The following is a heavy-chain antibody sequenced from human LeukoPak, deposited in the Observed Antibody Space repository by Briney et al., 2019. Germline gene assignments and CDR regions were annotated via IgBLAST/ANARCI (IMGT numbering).Heavy chain of an antibody. CDR1: GFTFSSYA. CDR3: ARDQLDYFDY. Sequence: GRSLRLSCAASGFTFSSYAMHWVRQAPGKGLEWVAVISYDGSNKYYADSVKGRFTISRDNSKNTLYLQMNSLRAEDTAVYYCARDQLDYFDYWGQGTLVTVSS. V-gene: IGHV3-30*14. D-gene: IGHD5-24*01. J-gene: IGHJ4*02. CDR2: ISYDGSNK.